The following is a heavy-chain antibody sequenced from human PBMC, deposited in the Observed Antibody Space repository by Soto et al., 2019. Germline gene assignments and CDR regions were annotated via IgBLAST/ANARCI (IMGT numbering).Heavy chain of an antibody. CDR1: GGTFSIYT. D-gene: IGHD2-21*02. CDR3: ARGRYCGGDCHETDY. Sequence: ASVNVSCKTSGGTFSIYTISWVRQAPGQGLEWMGRIIPILGIANYAQKLQGRVTITADKSTSTAYMELSSLRSEDTAVYYCARGRYCGGDCHETDYWGQGTLVTVSS. V-gene: IGHV1-69*02. CDR2: IIPILGIA. J-gene: IGHJ4*02.